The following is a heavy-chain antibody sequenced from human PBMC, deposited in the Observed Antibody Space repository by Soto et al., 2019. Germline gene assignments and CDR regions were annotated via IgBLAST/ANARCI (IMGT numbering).Heavy chain of an antibody. D-gene: IGHD3-22*01. CDR2: IYSGTT. CDR1: GGSIISGGYS. Sequence: SETLSLTCAVSGGSIISGGYSCSWIRQPPGKGLEWIGYIYSGTTHYNPSLESRVTIAMDRSKNQVSLSLKSVTAADTAVYYCAREDSRAFFDFWGQGTLDIVSS. V-gene: IGHV4-30-2*01. J-gene: IGHJ4*02. CDR3: AREDSRAFFDF.